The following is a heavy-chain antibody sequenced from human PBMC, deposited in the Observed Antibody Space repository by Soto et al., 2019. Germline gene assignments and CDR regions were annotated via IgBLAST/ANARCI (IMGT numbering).Heavy chain of an antibody. Sequence: ASVKVSCKASGGTFSSYTINWVRQAPGQGLEWMGRIIPILGIANYAQKFQGRVTITADKSTSTAYMDLSSLRSEDTAVYYCARERDYGDSVSFYFDYWGQGTLVTVSS. V-gene: IGHV1-69*04. J-gene: IGHJ4*02. CDR3: ARERDYGDSVSFYFDY. D-gene: IGHD4-17*01. CDR1: GGTFSSYT. CDR2: IIPILGIA.